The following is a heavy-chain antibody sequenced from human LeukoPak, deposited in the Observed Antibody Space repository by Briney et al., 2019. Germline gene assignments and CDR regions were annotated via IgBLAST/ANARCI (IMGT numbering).Heavy chain of an antibody. CDR3: ARDMGGGFWSGYYTSYYYMDV. J-gene: IGHJ6*03. CDR1: GGSISSGSYY. V-gene: IGHV4-61*02. CDR2: IYTSGST. Sequence: SETLSLTCTVSGGSISSGSYYWSWIRQPAGKGLEWIGRIYTSGSTNYNPPLKSRVTISVDTSKNQFSLKLSSVTAADTAVYYCARDMGGGFWSGYYTSYYYMDVWGKGTTVTVSS. D-gene: IGHD3-3*01.